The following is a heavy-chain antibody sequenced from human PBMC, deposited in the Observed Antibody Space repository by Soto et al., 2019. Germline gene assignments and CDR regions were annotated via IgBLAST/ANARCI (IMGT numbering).Heavy chain of an antibody. CDR3: VRGVGSGFYYFDN. D-gene: IGHD6-19*01. Sequence: QVQLVESGGGVVQPGKSLRLSCAASGFNFGHYGMHWVRQAPGKGLEWVAVIWYDGSEEYYIDAVKGRFTVSRDNSKSTLYLQMNNVRADEAAMYYCVRGVGSGFYYFDNWGQGTRVTVSS. CDR2: IWYDGSEE. J-gene: IGHJ4*02. CDR1: GFNFGHYG. V-gene: IGHV3-33*01.